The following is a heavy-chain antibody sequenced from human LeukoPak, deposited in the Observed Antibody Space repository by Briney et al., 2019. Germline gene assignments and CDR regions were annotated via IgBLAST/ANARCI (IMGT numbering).Heavy chain of an antibody. CDR1: GLTFSHYG. V-gene: IGHV3-30*02. Sequence: GGSLRLSCAASGLTFSHYGMHWARQAPGKGLEWVAFTRYDESLKYYAGSVRGRFTISRDNSKNTLYLQMNSLRTEDTAIYYCTKYRSGNFDYYPDLDSWGQGILVTVSS. J-gene: IGHJ4*02. CDR3: TKYRSGNFDYYPDLDS. CDR2: TRYDESLK. D-gene: IGHD3-9*01.